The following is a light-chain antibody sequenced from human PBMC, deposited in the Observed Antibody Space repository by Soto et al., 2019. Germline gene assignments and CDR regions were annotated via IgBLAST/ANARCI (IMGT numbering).Light chain of an antibody. CDR1: HRISTY. V-gene: IGKV1-39*01. Sequence: DIQMTQSPSSLSASVGDRVTITCRASHRISTYLNWYQQKPGQAPKLLIYVASLLQSGVPSRFSGSGSGTDFTLTISGLQPEDFATYYCQQSYDTVAITFGQGTRLEIK. J-gene: IGKJ5*01. CDR2: VAS. CDR3: QQSYDTVAIT.